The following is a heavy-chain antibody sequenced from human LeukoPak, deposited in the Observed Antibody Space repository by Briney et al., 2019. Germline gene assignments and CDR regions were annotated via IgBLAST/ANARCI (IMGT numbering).Heavy chain of an antibody. Sequence: GESLKLPCKGSGYRFSTYWIAWVRQMPGKGLEYMGVIYPDYSDTIYSPFFQGQVTISVDRSISTAYLQWSSLNVSDTAVYFCARLLTTYFDFWGQGALVTVS. CDR3: ARLLTTYFDF. CDR2: IYPDYSDT. D-gene: IGHD4/OR15-4a*01. J-gene: IGHJ4*02. V-gene: IGHV5-51*01. CDR1: GYRFSTYW.